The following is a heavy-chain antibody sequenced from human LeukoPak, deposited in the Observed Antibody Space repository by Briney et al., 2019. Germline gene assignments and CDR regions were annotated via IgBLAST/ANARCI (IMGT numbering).Heavy chain of an antibody. CDR2: ISYDGSNK. CDR1: GFTFSSYG. J-gene: IGHJ3*01. CDR3: AKEVQVERRKDGFDF. D-gene: IGHD1-1*01. V-gene: IGHV3-30*18. Sequence: GGSLRLSCAASGFTFSSYGMHWVRQAPGKGLEWVAVISYDGSNKYYADSVKGRFTISRDNSKNTLYLQMNSLRAEDTAVYYCAKEVQVERRKDGFDFWVQGTMVTVSS.